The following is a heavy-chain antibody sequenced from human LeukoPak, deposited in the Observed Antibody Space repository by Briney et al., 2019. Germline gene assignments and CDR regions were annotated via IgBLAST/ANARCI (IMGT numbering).Heavy chain of an antibody. CDR1: GFTFSSYA. Sequence: GGSLRLSCAGSGFTFSSYAMTWVRQAPGKGLEWVSTVSGNGASTYYADSVTGRFTISRDNPKNTLYLQMNSLRAEDTAVYYCAKDEYSYGFDYWGQGTLVTVSS. D-gene: IGHD5-18*01. CDR3: AKDEYSYGFDY. V-gene: IGHV3-23*01. CDR2: VSGNGAST. J-gene: IGHJ4*02.